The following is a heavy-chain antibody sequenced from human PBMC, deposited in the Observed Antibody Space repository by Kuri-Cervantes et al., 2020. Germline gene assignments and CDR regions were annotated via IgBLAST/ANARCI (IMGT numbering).Heavy chain of an antibody. CDR1: GFTFSSYA. Sequence: LSLTCAASGFTFSSYAMSWVRQAPGKGLEWVSAISGSGGSTYYADSVKGRFTISRDNSKNTLYLQMNSLRAEDTAVYYCARDMELLGLDYWGQGTLVTVSS. CDR3: ARDMELLGLDY. V-gene: IGHV3-23*01. J-gene: IGHJ4*02. CDR2: ISGSGGST. D-gene: IGHD1-26*01.